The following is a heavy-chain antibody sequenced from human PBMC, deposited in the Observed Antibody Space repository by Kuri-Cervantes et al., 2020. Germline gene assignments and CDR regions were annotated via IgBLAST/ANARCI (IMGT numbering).Heavy chain of an antibody. CDR2: IYHSGST. V-gene: IGHV4-38-2*02. Sequence: SETLSLTCTVAGYSISSGYYWGWIRQPPGKGLEWIGSIYHSGSTYYNPSLKSRVTISVDTSKNQFSLKLSSVTAADTAVYYCARSGSGSFYRYWGQGTLVTVSS. CDR1: GYSISSGYY. CDR3: ARSGSGSFYRY. J-gene: IGHJ4*02. D-gene: IGHD3-10*01.